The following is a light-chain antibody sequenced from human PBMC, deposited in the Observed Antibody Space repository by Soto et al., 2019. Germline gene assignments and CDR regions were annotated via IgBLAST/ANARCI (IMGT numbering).Light chain of an antibody. CDR2: GAS. V-gene: IGKV3-15*01. Sequence: EIVMTQSPATLSVSPGERATLSCRASQSVSSNLAWYQQNPGQAPRLLIDGASTRATGIPARVSGSGSGTEFTLDISSLQSEDLAVYCCQQYNNCPQTFGQGTKVEIK. J-gene: IGKJ1*01. CDR3: QQYNNCPQT. CDR1: QSVSSN.